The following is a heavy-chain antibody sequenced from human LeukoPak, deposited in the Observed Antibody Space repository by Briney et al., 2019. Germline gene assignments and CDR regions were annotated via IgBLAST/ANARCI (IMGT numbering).Heavy chain of an antibody. V-gene: IGHV1-69*13. Sequence: SVKVSCKASGYTFTSYGISWVRQAPGQGLEWMGGIIPIFGTANYAQKFQGRVTITADESTSTAYMELSSLRSEDTAVYYCASGRAGIPDYWGQGTLVTVSS. J-gene: IGHJ4*02. CDR3: ASGRAGIPDY. D-gene: IGHD2-2*02. CDR2: IIPIFGTA. CDR1: GYTFTSYG.